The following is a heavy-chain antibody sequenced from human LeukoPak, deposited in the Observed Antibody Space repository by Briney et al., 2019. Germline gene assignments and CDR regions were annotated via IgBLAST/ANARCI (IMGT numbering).Heavy chain of an antibody. CDR3: ASGHYDILTGYRANFDY. J-gene: IGHJ4*02. CDR1: GYSFTSYW. D-gene: IGHD3-9*01. V-gene: IGHV5-51*01. CDR2: IYPGDSDT. Sequence: GESLKISCKGSGYSFTSYWIGWVRQMPGKGLEWMGIIYPGDSDTRYSPSFQGQVTISADKSISTAYLQWSSLKASDTTMYYCASGHYDILTGYRANFDYWGQGTLVTVSS.